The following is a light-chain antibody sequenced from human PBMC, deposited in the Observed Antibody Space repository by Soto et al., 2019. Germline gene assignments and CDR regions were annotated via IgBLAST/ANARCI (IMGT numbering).Light chain of an antibody. CDR2: NNN. CDR3: ATWDDSLNARGV. CDR1: RSNIGNNA. J-gene: IGLJ3*02. Sequence: QSVLTQPPSASGTPGQRVTISCSGSRSNIGNNAVSWYQQFPGTAPKLLIYNNNQRPSGVPDRFSGSKSGTSASLAISGLHPEDEADYYCATWDDSLNARGVFGGGTQLAVL. V-gene: IGLV1-44*01.